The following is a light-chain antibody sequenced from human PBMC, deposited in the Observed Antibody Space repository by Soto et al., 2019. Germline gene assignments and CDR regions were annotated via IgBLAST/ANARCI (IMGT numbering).Light chain of an antibody. V-gene: IGLV2-14*01. CDR2: EVS. Sequence: QPVLTQPASVSGSPGQSITISCTGTSSDVGGYEYVSWYQLHPGKAPKLMIYEVSNRPSGISNRFSASKSGNTASLTISGLQAEDEADYYCFSYTSSAVYVFGTGTKLTVL. J-gene: IGLJ1*01. CDR1: SSDVGGYEY. CDR3: FSYTSSAVYV.